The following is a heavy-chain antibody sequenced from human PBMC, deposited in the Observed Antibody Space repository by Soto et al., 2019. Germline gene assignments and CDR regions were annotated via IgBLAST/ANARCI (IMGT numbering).Heavy chain of an antibody. V-gene: IGHV1-69*01. J-gene: IGHJ6*02. CDR2: IIPIFGTA. CDR3: ARGYSSSLYYYYYGMDV. CDR1: GGTFSSYA. Sequence: QVQLVQSGAEVKKPGSSVKVSCKASGGTFSSYAISWVRQAPGQGLEWMGGIIPIFGTANYAQKFQGRVTIPADESTSTAYMELSSLRSEDTAVYYCARGYSSSLYYYYYGMDVWGQGTTVTVSS. D-gene: IGHD6-13*01.